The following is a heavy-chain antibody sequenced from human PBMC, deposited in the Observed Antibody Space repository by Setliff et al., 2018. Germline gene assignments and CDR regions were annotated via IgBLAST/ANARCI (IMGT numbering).Heavy chain of an antibody. Sequence: SETLSLTCTVSGDSISSGSYYWTWIRQPAGKGLEWIGHFHTGGSTNYNRSPRSRVSISVDTSKNQFSLKLSSVTAADTATYYCARAGPTVTFFRVLVISWWDPWGQGSLVTVS. V-gene: IGHV4-61*09. J-gene: IGHJ5*02. CDR2: FHTGGST. CDR3: ARAGPTVTFFRVLVISWWDP. D-gene: IGHD3-3*01. CDR1: GDSISSGSYY.